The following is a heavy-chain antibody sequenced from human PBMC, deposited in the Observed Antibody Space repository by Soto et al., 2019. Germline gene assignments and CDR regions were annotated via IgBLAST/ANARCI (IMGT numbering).Heavy chain of an antibody. CDR3: ARQWELSGYYHRSDV. CDR2: MNPNTGNT. Sequence: QVQLVQSGAEVKKPGASVRVSCKASGYTFTSYDINWVRQATGQGLEWMGWMNPNTGNTGYAQKFQGRVTMTRSTSISTAYMELSSLTSDDTAVYYCARQWELSGYYHRSDVWGQGTTVTVSS. J-gene: IGHJ6*02. D-gene: IGHD1-26*01. V-gene: IGHV1-8*01. CDR1: GYTFTSYD.